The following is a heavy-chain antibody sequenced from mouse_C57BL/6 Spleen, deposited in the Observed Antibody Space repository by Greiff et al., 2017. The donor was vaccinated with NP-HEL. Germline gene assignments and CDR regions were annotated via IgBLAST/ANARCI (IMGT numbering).Heavy chain of an antibody. CDR3: ARQDGSSYGGWYFDV. Sequence: DVQLVESGGGLVKPGGSLKLSCAASGFTFSSYTMSWVRQTPEKRLEWVATISGGGGNTYYPDSVKGRFTISRDNAKNTLYLQMSSLRSEDTALYYCARQDGSSYGGWYFDVWGTGTTVTVSS. J-gene: IGHJ1*03. CDR1: GFTFSSYT. D-gene: IGHD1-1*01. V-gene: IGHV5-9*01. CDR2: ISGGGGNT.